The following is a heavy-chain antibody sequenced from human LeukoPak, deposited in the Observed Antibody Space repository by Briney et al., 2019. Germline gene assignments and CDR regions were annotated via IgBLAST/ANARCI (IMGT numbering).Heavy chain of an antibody. Sequence: SETLSLTCTVSGGSISSSSYYWGWIRQPPGKGLEWIGSIYYSGSTYYNPSLKSRVTISVDTSKNQFSLKLSSVTAADTAVYYCASFYGPGSYYPKPDYWGRGTLVTVSS. J-gene: IGHJ4*02. CDR1: GGSISSSSYY. CDR2: IYYSGST. V-gene: IGHV4-39*01. CDR3: ASFYGPGSYYPKPDY. D-gene: IGHD3-10*01.